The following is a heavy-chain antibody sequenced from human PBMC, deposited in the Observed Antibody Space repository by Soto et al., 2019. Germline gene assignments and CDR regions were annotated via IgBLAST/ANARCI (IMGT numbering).Heavy chain of an antibody. J-gene: IGHJ6*02. D-gene: IGHD6-6*01. CDR1: GFTFSSYN. CDR3: ARNESSNFYGMDV. Sequence: GGSLRLSCAACGFTFSSYNMNWVRQAPGKGLEWVSSISSSGFSINYADSVKGRFSISRDNAQNSLHLQMNNLRAEDTAVYYCARNESSNFYGMDVWGQGTTVTVSS. V-gene: IGHV3-21*01. CDR2: ISSSGFSI.